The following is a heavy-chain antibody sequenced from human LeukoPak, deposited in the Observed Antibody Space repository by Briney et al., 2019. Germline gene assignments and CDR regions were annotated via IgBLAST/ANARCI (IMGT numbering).Heavy chain of an antibody. CDR1: GFIFSNYG. V-gene: IGHV3-64D*09. J-gene: IGHJ4*02. D-gene: IGHD3-22*01. CDR3: VRNKPTGIYGDSSGYYWGLLDF. Sequence: GGSLRLSCSASGFIFSNYGMHWVRQAPGKGLEYVSAISGNGGRTYYADSVKGRFIISRDSSKNTLYLQMSSLRPEDTAVYYCVRNKPTGIYGDSSGYYWGLLDFWGQGTLVTVSS. CDR2: ISGNGGRT.